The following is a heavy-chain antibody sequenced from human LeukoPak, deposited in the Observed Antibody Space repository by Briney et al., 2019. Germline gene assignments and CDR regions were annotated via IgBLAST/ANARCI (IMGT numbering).Heavy chain of an antibody. CDR3: ARDRGYFDL. CDR1: GFTFSSYA. CDR2: ISGSGGST. J-gene: IGHJ2*01. V-gene: IGHV3-23*01. Sequence: GGSLRLSCAASGFTFSSYAMSWVRQAPGKGLEWVSAISGSGGSTYYADSVKGRFTISRDNAKNSLYLQMNSLGAEDTALYYCARDRGYFDLWGRGTLVTVSS.